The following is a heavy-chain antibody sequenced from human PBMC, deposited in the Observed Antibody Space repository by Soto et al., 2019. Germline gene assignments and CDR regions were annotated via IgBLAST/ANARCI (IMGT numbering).Heavy chain of an antibody. CDR2: IYWNDDE. CDR3: ARRLWDSSGWHPFDS. CDR1: GVSVSTTGVG. Sequence: QITLKESGPTLVKPTQTLTLTCTLSGVSVSTTGVGVAWIRQPPGKGLECLALIYWNDDERYSPSLKSRLTISKDISKNQVVLTMANMDPVDAATYYCARRLWDSSGWHPFDSWGQGALVTVSS. J-gene: IGHJ4*02. V-gene: IGHV2-5*01. D-gene: IGHD6-19*01.